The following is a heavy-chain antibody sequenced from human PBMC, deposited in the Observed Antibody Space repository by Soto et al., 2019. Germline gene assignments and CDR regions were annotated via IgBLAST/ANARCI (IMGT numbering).Heavy chain of an antibody. CDR2: IYHGGST. Sequence: QLLLQESDSRLVKPSQTLSLTCTVSSASISGGDYSWNWIRQPPGKGLEWIGYIYHGGSTYYSPSLKRRVTISIDRSTNRVSLKLSSVTAADTAIYYCARGLRTHNYFDYWGQGTLVTVSS. J-gene: IGHJ4*02. CDR3: ARGLRTHNYFDY. V-gene: IGHV4-30-2*01. CDR1: SASISGGDYS.